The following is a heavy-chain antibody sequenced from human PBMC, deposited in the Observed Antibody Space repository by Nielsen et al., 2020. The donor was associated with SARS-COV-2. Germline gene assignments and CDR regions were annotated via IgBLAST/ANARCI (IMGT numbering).Heavy chain of an antibody. CDR1: GFTFSDYY. J-gene: IGHJ6*02. V-gene: IGHV3-11*01. CDR3: ARERRDYYGSGSYLYYYYYGMDV. D-gene: IGHD3-10*01. CDR2: IDSNSGNTK. Sequence: GESLKISCAASGFTFSDYYMNWIRQAPGKGLEWVSFIDSNSGNTKYYADSVKGRFTISRDNAKNSLYLQMNSLRAEDTAVYYRARERRDYYGSGSYLYYYYYGMDVWGQGTTVTVSS.